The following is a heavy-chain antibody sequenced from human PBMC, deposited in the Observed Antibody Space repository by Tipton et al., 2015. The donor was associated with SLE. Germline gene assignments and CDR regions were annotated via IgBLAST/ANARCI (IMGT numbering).Heavy chain of an antibody. CDR3: TRGTNDFWTGYYMTGIDY. J-gene: IGHJ4*02. CDR2: IRSKEYGGTA. D-gene: IGHD3/OR15-3a*01. Sequence: SLRLSCAASGFTFNSYYMSWVGQVPGKGLGWVGFIRSKEYGGTAEYAASVKGRFTISRDDSKSIAYLQMSSLKTDDTAVYYCTRGTNDFWTGYYMTGIDYWGQGTLVTVS. V-gene: IGHV3-49*04. CDR1: GFTFNSYY.